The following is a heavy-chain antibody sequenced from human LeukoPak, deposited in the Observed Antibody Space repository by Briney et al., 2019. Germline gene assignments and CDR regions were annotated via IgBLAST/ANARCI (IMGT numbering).Heavy chain of an antibody. CDR2: ISSNGGST. Sequence: PGGSLRLSCAASGFTFSSYAMHWVRQAPGKGLEYVSAISSNGGSTYYANSVKGRFTISRDNSKNTLYLQVNSLRAEDTAVYYCASEYDSSGYPIPHAFDIWGQGTMVTVSS. J-gene: IGHJ3*02. V-gene: IGHV3-64*01. CDR1: GFTFSSYA. D-gene: IGHD3-22*01. CDR3: ASEYDSSGYPIPHAFDI.